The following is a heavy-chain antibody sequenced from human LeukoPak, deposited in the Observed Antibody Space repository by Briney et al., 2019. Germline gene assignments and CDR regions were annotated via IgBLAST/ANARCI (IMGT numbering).Heavy chain of an antibody. V-gene: IGHV3-30*04. D-gene: IGHD6-6*01. CDR3: ARDKGTSSLSSFDS. J-gene: IGHJ4*02. CDR1: GVTFSSDV. Sequence: GGSLRLSCAASGVTFSSDVMHWVRQAPGKGLEWVAIISYDGSNEYYADSVKGRFTISRDNSKNTLYLQMNSLRAADTAVSYCARDKGTSSLSSFDSWGQGTLVTVSS. CDR2: ISYDGSNE.